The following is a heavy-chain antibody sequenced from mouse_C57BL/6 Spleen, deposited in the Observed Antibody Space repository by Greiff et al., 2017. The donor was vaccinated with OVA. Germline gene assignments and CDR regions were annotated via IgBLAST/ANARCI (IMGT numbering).Heavy chain of an antibody. V-gene: IGHV1-54*01. J-gene: IGHJ1*03. CDR2: INPGSGGT. Sequence: QVQLKQSGAELVRPGTSVKVSCKASGYAFTNYLIEWVKQRPGQGLEWIGVINPGSGGTNYNEKFKGKATLTADKSSSTAYMQLSSLTSEDSAVYFCARYGYYGSSLYWYFDVWGTGTTVTVSS. CDR1: GYAFTNYL. CDR3: ARYGYYGSSLYWYFDV. D-gene: IGHD1-1*01.